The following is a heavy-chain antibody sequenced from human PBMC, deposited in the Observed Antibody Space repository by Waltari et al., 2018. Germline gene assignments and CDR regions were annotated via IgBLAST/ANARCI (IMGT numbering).Heavy chain of an antibody. J-gene: IGHJ6*02. CDR1: GHTLTDFF. V-gene: IGHV1-24*01. CDR2: FDPENVDT. Sequence: QVQLVQSGAEVKKPGASVKVSCKVSGHTLTDFFIHWVRQVPGKGLEWMGGFDPENVDTVYRQKFQGRVTMTEDTSTDTAYMELSSLRSEDTAIYFCVRNHYDVLTGPTYYYNYYGMDVWGQGTAVTVSS. CDR3: VRNHYDVLTGPTYYYNYYGMDV. D-gene: IGHD3-9*01.